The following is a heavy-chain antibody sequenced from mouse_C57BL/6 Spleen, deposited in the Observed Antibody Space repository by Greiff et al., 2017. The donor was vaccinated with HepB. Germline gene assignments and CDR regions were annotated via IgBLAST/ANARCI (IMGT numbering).Heavy chain of an antibody. V-gene: IGHV1-26*01. CDR1: GYTFTDYY. D-gene: IGHD2-13*01. Sequence: EVQLQQSGPELVKPGASVKISCKASGYTFTDYYMNWVKQSHGKSLEWIGDINPNNGGTSYNQKFKGKATLTVDKSSSTAYMELRSLTSEDSAVYYCARKGGDPFYYFDYWGQGTTLTVSS. CDR3: ARKGGDPFYYFDY. CDR2: INPNNGGT. J-gene: IGHJ2*01.